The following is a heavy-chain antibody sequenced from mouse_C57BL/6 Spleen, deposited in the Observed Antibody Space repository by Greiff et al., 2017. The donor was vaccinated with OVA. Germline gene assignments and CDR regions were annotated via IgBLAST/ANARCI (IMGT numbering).Heavy chain of an antibody. CDR3: AREGGSIYYAMDY. J-gene: IGHJ4*01. V-gene: IGHV5-6*01. Sequence: EVHLVESGGDLVKPGGSLKLSCAASGFTFSSYGMSWVRQTPDKRLEWVATISSGGSYTYYPDSVKGRFTISRDNAKNTLYLQMSSLKSEDTAMYYCAREGGSIYYAMDYWGQGTSVTVSS. D-gene: IGHD1-1*01. CDR2: ISSGGSYT. CDR1: GFTFSSYG.